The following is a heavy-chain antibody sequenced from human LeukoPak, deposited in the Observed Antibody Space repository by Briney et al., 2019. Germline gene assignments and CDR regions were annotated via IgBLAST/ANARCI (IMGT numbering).Heavy chain of an antibody. CDR1: AGTFSSYA. CDR3: ARLGYSYGRS. CDR2: IISIFGTA. V-gene: IGHV1-69*06. J-gene: IGHJ4*02. Sequence: PSVKVSCKVSAGTFSSYAISWVRQAPGQGLEWMGGIISIFGTANYAQKFQGRVTITADKSTSTAYMELSSLRSEDTAVYYCARLGYSYGRSWGQGTLVTVSS. D-gene: IGHD5-18*01.